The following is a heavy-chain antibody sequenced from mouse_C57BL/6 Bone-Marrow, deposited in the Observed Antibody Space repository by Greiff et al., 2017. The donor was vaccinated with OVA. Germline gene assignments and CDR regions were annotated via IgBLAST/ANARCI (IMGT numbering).Heavy chain of an antibody. Sequence: EVQLQQSGAELVRPGASVKLSCTASGFNIKDYYMHWVKQRPEQGLEWIGRIDPEDGDTEYAPKFQGKATMTADTSSNTAYLQLSSLTSEDTAVYYCTKDYYGSSYLSWFAYWGQGTLVTVSA. CDR3: TKDYYGSSYLSWFAY. CDR2: IDPEDGDT. D-gene: IGHD1-1*01. CDR1: GFNIKDYY. V-gene: IGHV14-1*01. J-gene: IGHJ3*01.